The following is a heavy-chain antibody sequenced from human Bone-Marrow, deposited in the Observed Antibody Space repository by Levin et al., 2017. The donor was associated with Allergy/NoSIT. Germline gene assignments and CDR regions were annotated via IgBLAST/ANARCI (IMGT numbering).Heavy chain of an antibody. CDR2: ISWNSGSI. V-gene: IGHV3-9*01. CDR1: GFTFDDYA. D-gene: IGHD3-10*01. J-gene: IGHJ4*02. Sequence: GGSLRLSCAASGFTFDDYAMHWVRQAPGKGLEWVSGISWNSGSIGYADSVKGRFTISRDNAKNSLYLQMNSLRAEDTALYYCAKASPTYYYGSGSGFDYWGQGTLVTVSS. CDR3: AKASPTYYYGSGSGFDY.